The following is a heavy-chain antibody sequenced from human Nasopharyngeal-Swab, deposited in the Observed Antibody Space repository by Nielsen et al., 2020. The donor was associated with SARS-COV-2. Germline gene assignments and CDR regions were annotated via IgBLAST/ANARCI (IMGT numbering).Heavy chain of an antibody. CDR2: LHPENDAI. V-gene: IGHV1-24*01. Sequence: ASVKVSCKLSGHSPSEVSMHWARQAPGKGLEWMGGLHPENDAIIYAQKFQGRVTVTEDTLTDTGYMELSSLRSEDTAVYYCATLRYSYDRGDYVGTDDFDFWGQGTMVIVSS. D-gene: IGHD3-22*01. J-gene: IGHJ4*03. CDR1: GHSPSEVS. CDR3: ATLRYSYDRGDYVGTDDFDF.